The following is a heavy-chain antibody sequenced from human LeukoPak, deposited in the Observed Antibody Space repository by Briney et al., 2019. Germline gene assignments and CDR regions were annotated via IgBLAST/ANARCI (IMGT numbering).Heavy chain of an antibody. CDR3: ARSGSMVTIPLYYYGMDV. J-gene: IGHJ6*02. CDR2: INHSGST. CDR1: GGSFSDYY. D-gene: IGHD2-21*02. Sequence: SETLSLTCAVYGGSFSDYYWSWIRQPPGKGLEWIGEINHSGSTNYNPSLKSRVTISVDTSKNQFSLKLSSVTAADTAVYYCARSGSMVTIPLYYYGMDVWGQGTTVTVSS. V-gene: IGHV4-34*01.